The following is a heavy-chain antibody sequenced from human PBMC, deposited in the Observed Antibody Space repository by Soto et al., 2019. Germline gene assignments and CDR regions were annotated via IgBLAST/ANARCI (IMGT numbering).Heavy chain of an antibody. CDR1: GGSISSGVYS. Sequence: SETRSLTCAVSGGSISSGVYSWIWIRQPPGKGLEWIGYIYHSGSTYYNPSLKSRVTISVDRSKNQFSLKLSSVTAADTAVYYCARAPTHHCSGGSCYWVYFDYWGQGTLVTVSS. CDR3: ARAPTHHCSGGSCYWVYFDY. J-gene: IGHJ4*02. D-gene: IGHD2-15*01. V-gene: IGHV4-30-2*01. CDR2: IYHSGST.